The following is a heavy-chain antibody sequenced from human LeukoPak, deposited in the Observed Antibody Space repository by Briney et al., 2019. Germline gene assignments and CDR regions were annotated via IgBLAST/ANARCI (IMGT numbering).Heavy chain of an antibody. CDR1: GFTFSSYS. CDR3: ARDGRGFSYGPYGMDV. V-gene: IGHV3-48*04. CDR2: ISSSSSTI. J-gene: IGHJ6*02. D-gene: IGHD5-18*01. Sequence: GGSLRLSCAASGFTFSSYSMIWVRQAPGKGLEWVSYISSSSSTIYYADSVKGRFTISRDNAKNSLYLQMNSLRAEDTAVYYCARDGRGFSYGPYGMDVWGQGTTVTVSS.